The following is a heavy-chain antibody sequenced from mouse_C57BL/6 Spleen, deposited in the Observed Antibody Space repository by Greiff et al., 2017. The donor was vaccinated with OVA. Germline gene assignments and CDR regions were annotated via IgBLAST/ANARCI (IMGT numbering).Heavy chain of an antibody. Sequence: DVQLVESGAGLVKPGGSLTLSCAASGFTFSSYAMSWVRQTPEKSLEWVAYISSGGDYTHYADTVKGRFTITRDNSRNTLYLQMSRLKYEDTAMYYCRREHGYNAMDYWGQGTSVTVSS. CDR2: ISSGGDYT. CDR1: GFTFSSYA. CDR3: RREHGYNAMDY. J-gene: IGHJ4*01. V-gene: IGHV5-9-1*02.